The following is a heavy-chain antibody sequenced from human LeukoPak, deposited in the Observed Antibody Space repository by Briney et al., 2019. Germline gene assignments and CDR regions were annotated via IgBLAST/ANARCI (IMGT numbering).Heavy chain of an antibody. D-gene: IGHD6-19*01. J-gene: IGHJ4*02. CDR1: GGTFSSYA. Sequence: GASVKVSCKASGGTFSSYAISWVRQAPGQGLEWMGRIIPILGIANYAQKFQGRVTITADKSTTTAYMELRGLRFNDTAVYYCASAGSGSGWYFDYWGQGTLVTVSS. CDR2: IIPILGIA. V-gene: IGHV1-69*04. CDR3: ASAGSGSGWYFDY.